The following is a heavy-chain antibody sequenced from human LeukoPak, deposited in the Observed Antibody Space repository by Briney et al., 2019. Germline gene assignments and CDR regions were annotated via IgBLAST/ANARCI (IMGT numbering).Heavy chain of an antibody. CDR2: IYYSGST. J-gene: IGHJ3*02. CDR3: ARDLNEYSYGPYDAFDI. CDR1: GGSISSYY. Sequence: SETLSLTCTVSGGSISSYYWSWIRQPPGKGLEWIGYIYYSGSTNYNPSLKSRVTISVDTSKNQFSLKLSSVTAADTAVYYCARDLNEYSYGPYDAFDIWGQGTMVTVSS. V-gene: IGHV4-59*01. D-gene: IGHD5-18*01.